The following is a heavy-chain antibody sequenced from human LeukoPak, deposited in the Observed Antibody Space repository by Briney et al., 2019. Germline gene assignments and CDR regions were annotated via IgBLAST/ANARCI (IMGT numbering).Heavy chain of an antibody. D-gene: IGHD1-20*01. CDR2: ISYDGSNK. CDR3: AREYNWIQQGSFDY. CDR1: GFTFSSYA. Sequence: GGSLRLSCAASGFTFSSYAMHWVRQAPGKGLEWVAVISYDGSNKYYADSVKGRFTISRDNSKNTLYLRMNSLRAEDTAVYYCAREYNWIQQGSFDYWGQGTLVTVSS. J-gene: IGHJ4*02. V-gene: IGHV3-30-3*01.